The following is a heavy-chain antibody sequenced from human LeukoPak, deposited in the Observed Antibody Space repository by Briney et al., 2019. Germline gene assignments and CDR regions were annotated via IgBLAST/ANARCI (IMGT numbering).Heavy chain of an antibody. Sequence: GGSLRLSCAASGFTFSSYWMHWVRQAPGKGLVWVSRINSDGSSTSYADSVKGRFTISRDNAKNTLYLQMNSLTAEDTAVYYCASSSWAYFFDYWGQGTLVTVSS. D-gene: IGHD6-13*01. J-gene: IGHJ4*02. V-gene: IGHV3-74*01. CDR3: ASSSWAYFFDY. CDR1: GFTFSSYW. CDR2: INSDGSST.